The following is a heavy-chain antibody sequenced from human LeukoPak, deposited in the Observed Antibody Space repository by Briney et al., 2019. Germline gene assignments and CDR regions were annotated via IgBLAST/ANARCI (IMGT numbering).Heavy chain of an antibody. Sequence: SETLSLTCAVYGGSFSGYYWSWIRQPPGKGLEWIGSIYYSGSTYYNPSLKSRVTISVDTSKNQFSLKLSSVTAADTAVYYCARLPPELSWFDPWGQGTLVTVSS. V-gene: IGHV4-34*01. J-gene: IGHJ5*02. CDR1: GGSFSGYY. D-gene: IGHD2-15*01. CDR2: IYYSGST. CDR3: ARLPPELSWFDP.